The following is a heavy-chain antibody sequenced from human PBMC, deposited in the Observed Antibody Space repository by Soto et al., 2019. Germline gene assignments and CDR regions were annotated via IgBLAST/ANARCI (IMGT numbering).Heavy chain of an antibody. J-gene: IGHJ4*02. CDR1: GDTFTSYD. Sequence: GASVKVSCKASGDTFTSYDFSWVRQAPGQGLEWLGWMNPNSGNTGYAQKFQGRVTMTRNTSISTAYMDLSSLRSEDTAVYYCARDYILAYYYDSSGLGGPDYWGQGTRVTVSS. D-gene: IGHD3-22*01. V-gene: IGHV1-8*02. CDR2: MNPNSGNT. CDR3: ARDYILAYYYDSSGLGGPDY.